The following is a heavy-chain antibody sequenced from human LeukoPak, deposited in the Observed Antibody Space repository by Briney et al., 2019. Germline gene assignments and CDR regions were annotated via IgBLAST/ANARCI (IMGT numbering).Heavy chain of an antibody. CDR1: GFPFSEYS. V-gene: IGHV3-69-1*01. CDR2: IDSSSTI. D-gene: IGHD4-17*01. J-gene: IGHJ4*02. CDR3: ARGPYDYGEYIDY. Sequence: GGSLRLSCAASGFPFSEYSMNWVRQAPGKGLEWASYIDSSSTIYYADSVKGRFTISRDNAKNSLYLQLNSLRAEDTAVYYCARGPYDYGEYIDYWGQGTLVTVSS.